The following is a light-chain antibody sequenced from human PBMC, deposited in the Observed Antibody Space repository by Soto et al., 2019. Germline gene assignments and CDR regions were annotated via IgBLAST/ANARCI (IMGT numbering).Light chain of an antibody. Sequence: DVHMTQSPSTLSASVGDRVTITCRASESIATWLAWYQQKPGQAPKLLIYDASRLESGVPSRFSGSGSGSEFTLTISSLQPDDFATYYCQQYNSYSWTFGPGTKVDIK. CDR3: QQYNSYSWT. CDR2: DAS. CDR1: ESIATW. V-gene: IGKV1-5*01. J-gene: IGKJ1*01.